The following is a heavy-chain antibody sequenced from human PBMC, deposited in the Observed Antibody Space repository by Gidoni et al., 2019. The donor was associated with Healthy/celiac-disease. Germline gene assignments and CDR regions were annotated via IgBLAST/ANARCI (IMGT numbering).Heavy chain of an antibody. Sequence: EVQLVESGGGLVKPGGSLRLSCAASGFTFSNAWMSWVRQAPGKGLEWVGRIKSKTDGGTTDYAAPVKGRFTISRDDSKNTLYLQMNSLKTEDTAVYYCQRASYGSFRYMDVWGKGTTVTVSS. D-gene: IGHD5-18*01. CDR3: QRASYGSFRYMDV. J-gene: IGHJ6*03. CDR2: IKSKTDGGTT. CDR1: GFTFSNAW. V-gene: IGHV3-15*01.